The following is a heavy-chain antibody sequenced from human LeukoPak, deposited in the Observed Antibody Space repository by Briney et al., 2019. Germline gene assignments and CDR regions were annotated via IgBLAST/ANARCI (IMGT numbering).Heavy chain of an antibody. D-gene: IGHD6-13*01. CDR1: GYILTELS. V-gene: IGHV1-24*01. Sequence: ASVKVSCKVSGYILTELSMHWVRQAPGKGLEWMGGFDPEDGETIYAQKFQDRVTLTRDTSTSTVYMELSSLRSEDTAVYYCARDSSSAGDYWGQGTLVTVSS. CDR2: FDPEDGET. CDR3: ARDSSSAGDY. J-gene: IGHJ4*02.